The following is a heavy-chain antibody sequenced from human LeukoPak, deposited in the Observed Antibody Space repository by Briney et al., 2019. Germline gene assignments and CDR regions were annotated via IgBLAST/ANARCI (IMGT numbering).Heavy chain of an antibody. CDR3: ARGRVSEDWFDP. CDR2: INPNSGGT. CDR1: GYTFTGYY. V-gene: IGHV1-2*06. Sequence: ASVKVSCKASGYTFTGYYMHWVRQAPGQGLEWMGRINPNSGGTNYAQKFQGRVTMTRDTSISTAYMELSRLRSDDTAVYYCARGRVSEDWFDPWGQGTLVTVSS. D-gene: IGHD1-14*01. J-gene: IGHJ5*02.